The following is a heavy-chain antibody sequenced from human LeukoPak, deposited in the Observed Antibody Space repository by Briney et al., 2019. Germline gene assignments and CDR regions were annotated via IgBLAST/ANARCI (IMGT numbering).Heavy chain of an antibody. CDR3: AREGYDILTGYSQHYFDY. J-gene: IGHJ4*02. Sequence: SETLSLTCAVSGGSISSSNWWSWVRQPPGKGLEWNGEIYHSGSTNYNPSLKSRVTISVDKSKNQFSLKLSSVTAADTAVYYCAREGYDILTGYSQHYFDYWGQGTLVTVSS. CDR2: IYHSGST. V-gene: IGHV4-4*02. D-gene: IGHD3-9*01. CDR1: GGSISSSNW.